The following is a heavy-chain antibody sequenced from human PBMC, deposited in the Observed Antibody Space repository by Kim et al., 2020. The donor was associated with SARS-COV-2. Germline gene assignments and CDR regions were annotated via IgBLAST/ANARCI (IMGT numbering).Heavy chain of an antibody. CDR3: ARPRLTYFLDTRGPYGMDV. CDR2: IYSGGTT. V-gene: IGHV3-53*01. Sequence: GGSLRLSCAASGFTITYNYMSWVRQAPGRVLEWISIIYSGGTTHYRDTVMGRFTISRDKPRNTVHLQMDSLRVTDTAVYYCARPRLTYFLDTRGPYGMDVGGQGTTVTDYS. D-gene: IGHD5-18*01. J-gene: IGHJ6*02. CDR1: GFTITYNY.